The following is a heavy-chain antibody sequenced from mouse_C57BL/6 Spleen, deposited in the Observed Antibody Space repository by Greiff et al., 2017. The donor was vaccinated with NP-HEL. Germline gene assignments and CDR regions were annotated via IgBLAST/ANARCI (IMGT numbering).Heavy chain of an antibody. Sequence: EVMLVESGGDLVKPGGSLKLSCAASGFTFSSYGMSWVRQTPDKRLEWVATISSGGSYTYYPDSVNGRFTISRDNAKNTLYLQMSSLKSEDTAMYYCARHSHLITTVVVDYWGQGTTLTVSS. CDR1: GFTFSSYG. D-gene: IGHD1-1*01. V-gene: IGHV5-6*02. CDR3: ARHSHLITTVVVDY. CDR2: ISSGGSYT. J-gene: IGHJ2*01.